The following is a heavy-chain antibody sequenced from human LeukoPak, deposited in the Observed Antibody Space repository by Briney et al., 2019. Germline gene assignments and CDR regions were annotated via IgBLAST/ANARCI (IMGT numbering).Heavy chain of an antibody. CDR3: AKDRDYDFWSGYYPLDY. CDR1: GITLSNYG. Sequence: GGSLRLSCAVSGITLSNYGMSWVRQAPGKGLEWVAGISGSGGSTNYADSVKGRFTISRDNRKNTLYLQMNSLRAEDTAVYYCAKDRDYDFWSGYYPLDYWGQGTLVTVSS. D-gene: IGHD3-3*01. CDR2: ISGSGGST. V-gene: IGHV3-23*01. J-gene: IGHJ4*02.